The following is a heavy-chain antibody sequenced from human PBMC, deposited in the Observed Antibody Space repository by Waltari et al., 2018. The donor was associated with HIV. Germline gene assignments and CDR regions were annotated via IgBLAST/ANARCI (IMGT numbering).Heavy chain of an antibody. CDR3: ARESDGSSP. CDR1: GITFSSYG. CDR2: ISYDGSNK. J-gene: IGHJ5*02. V-gene: IGHV3-30-3*01. Sequence: QVHLVESGGGVVQPGRSLRLYCESSGITFSSYGVHWVRQAAGKGLEWVAVISYDGSNKYYADSVEGRFTISRDNSKNTLYLQMNSLRAEDTAVYYCARESDGSSPWGQGTLVTVSS. D-gene: IGHD3-10*01.